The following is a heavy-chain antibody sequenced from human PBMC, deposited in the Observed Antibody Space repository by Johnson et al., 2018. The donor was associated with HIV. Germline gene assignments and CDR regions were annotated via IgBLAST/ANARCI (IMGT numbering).Heavy chain of an antibody. CDR3: AIEAVTDDALDI. CDR1: GFTFSSYA. CDR2: ISYDGSNE. J-gene: IGHJ3*02. D-gene: IGHD4-17*01. Sequence: QEQLVESGGGLVQPGRSLRLSCAASGFTFSSYAMHWVRQAPGKGLEWVAVISYDGSNEYYADSVKGRFTISRDNSKNTLFLQMNTLRAEDTAVYYCAIEAVTDDALDIWGQGTMVIVS. V-gene: IGHV3-30-3*01.